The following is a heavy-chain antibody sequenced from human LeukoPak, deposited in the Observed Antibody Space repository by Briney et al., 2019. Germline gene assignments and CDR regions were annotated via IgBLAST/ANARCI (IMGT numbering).Heavy chain of an antibody. V-gene: IGHV3-7*01. Sequence: PGGSLRLSCAASGFTFSSYWISWVRQAPGKGLEWVANIKQDGSEKYYVDSVKGRFTISRDNSKNTLYLQMNSLRAEDTAVYYCARDYHNYFDYWGQGTLVTVSS. CDR2: IKQDGSEK. CDR1: GFTFSSYW. CDR3: ARDYHNYFDY. D-gene: IGHD3-16*02. J-gene: IGHJ4*02.